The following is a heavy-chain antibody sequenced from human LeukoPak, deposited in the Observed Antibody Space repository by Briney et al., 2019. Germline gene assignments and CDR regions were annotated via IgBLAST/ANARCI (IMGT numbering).Heavy chain of an antibody. CDR2: ISHSGANS. J-gene: IGHJ5*01. D-gene: IGHD6-19*01. V-gene: IGHV3-23*01. CDR1: GFTFSGSA. CDR3: AREKGSGSGWFGY. Sequence: GGSLRLSCAASGFTFSGSAMSWVRQAPGEGLEWVSLISHSGANSYYTDSVRGRFTISRDNSKDTLFLQMNSLRDEDTAVYYCAREKGSGSGWFGYWGQGTLVTVSS.